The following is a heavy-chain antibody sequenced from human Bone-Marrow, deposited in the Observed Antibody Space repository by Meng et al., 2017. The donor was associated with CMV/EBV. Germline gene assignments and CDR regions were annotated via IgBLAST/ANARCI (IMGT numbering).Heavy chain of an antibody. V-gene: IGHV1-18*01. CDR3: ARGRCGSWFDP. CDR1: AYTFTSYG. CDR2: IIANNGNT. J-gene: IGHJ5*02. D-gene: IGHD2-21*01. Sequence: ASVQVSCKASAYTFTSYGISWLRQAPGQGLEWMVWIIANNGNTHYAQKVQGRVTITRDTSTSTAYMELRSLRSEDTAVYYCARGRCGSWFDPWGQGTLVTVSS.